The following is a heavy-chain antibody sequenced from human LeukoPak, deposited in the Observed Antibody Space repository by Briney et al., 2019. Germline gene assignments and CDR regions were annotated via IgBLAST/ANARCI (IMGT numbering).Heavy chain of an antibody. J-gene: IGHJ3*02. V-gene: IGHV4-61*01. CDR3: AREYYYDSSGYRLFDAFDI. Sequence: SETLSLTCTVSGGSVSSGSYYWSWIRQPPGKGLEWIGYIYYSGSTNYNPSLKSRVTISVDTSKNQFSLKLSSVTAADTAVYYCAREYYYDSSGYRLFDAFDIWGQGTMVTVSS. D-gene: IGHD3-22*01. CDR1: GGSVSSGSYY. CDR2: IYYSGST.